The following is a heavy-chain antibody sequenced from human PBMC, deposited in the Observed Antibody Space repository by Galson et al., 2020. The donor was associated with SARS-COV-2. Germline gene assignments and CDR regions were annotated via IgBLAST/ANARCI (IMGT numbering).Heavy chain of an antibody. D-gene: IGHD4-17*01. CDR1: GYTFTGYY. V-gene: IGHV1-2*02. CDR3: ARTTRDYWYFDL. J-gene: IGHJ2*01. Sequence: ASVKVSCKASGYTFTGYYMHWVRQAPGQGLAWMGWVNPNSGDTNYAQRFQGRFTMTRDTSISTAYMELSRLRSDDTAVYYCARTTRDYWYFDLWGRGTLVTVSS. CDR2: VNPNSGDT.